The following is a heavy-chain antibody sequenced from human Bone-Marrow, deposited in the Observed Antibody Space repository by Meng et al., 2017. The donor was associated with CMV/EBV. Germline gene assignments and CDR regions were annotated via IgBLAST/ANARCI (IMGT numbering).Heavy chain of an antibody. D-gene: IGHD1-26*01. V-gene: IGHV3-20*04. CDR3: ARARRYSQGGMDV. J-gene: IGHJ6*02. CDR1: GFTFDDYG. Sequence: GESLKISCAASGFTFDDYGMSWVRQAPGKGLEWVSGINWNGGSTGYADSVKGRFTISRDNAKNSLYLQMNSLRAEDTAVYYCARARRYSQGGMDVWGQGTTVTVSS. CDR2: INWNGGST.